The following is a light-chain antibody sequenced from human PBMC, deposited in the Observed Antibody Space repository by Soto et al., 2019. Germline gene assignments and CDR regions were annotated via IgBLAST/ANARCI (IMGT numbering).Light chain of an antibody. CDR1: QSVSSSY. V-gene: IGKV3-20*01. CDR2: GAS. J-gene: IGKJ1*01. CDR3: SAQRT. Sequence: EIVLTQSPGTLSLSPGERATLSCRASQSVSSSYLAWYQQKPGPAPRLLIYGASSRATGIPDRFSGSGSGTDFTLTISRLEPEDFEVYYCSAQRTFSQGTKVEIK.